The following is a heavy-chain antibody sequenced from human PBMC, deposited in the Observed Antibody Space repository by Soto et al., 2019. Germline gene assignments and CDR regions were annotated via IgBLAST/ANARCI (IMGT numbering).Heavy chain of an antibody. D-gene: IGHD2-15*01. J-gene: IGHJ5*02. V-gene: IGHV4-4*02. CDR2: MYHSGST. CDR3: ARAHCSGGSCYSVQHWFDP. CDR1: GGSISSSNW. Sequence: QVQLQESGPGLVKPSGTLSLTCAVSGGSISSSNWWSWVRQPPGKGLEWIGEMYHSGSTNHNPSRKGRVTISVDKSKNQFSLKLSSVTAADTAVYYCARAHCSGGSCYSVQHWFDPWGQGTLVTVSS.